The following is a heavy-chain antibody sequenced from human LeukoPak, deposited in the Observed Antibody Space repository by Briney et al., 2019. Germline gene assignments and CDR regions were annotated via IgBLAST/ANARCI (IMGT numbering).Heavy chain of an antibody. D-gene: IGHD2-2*01. CDR3: ARGQVPAARGYNWFDP. Sequence: SETLSLTCAVYGWSFNDYYWNWLRQPPGKGLEWIGEINARGDTNFNPSLKSRVTISVDTSKSQFSLRLTSMIAADTAVYYCARGQVPAARGYNWFDPWGQGTLVTVSS. CDR1: GWSFNDYY. J-gene: IGHJ5*02. V-gene: IGHV4-34*01. CDR2: INARGDT.